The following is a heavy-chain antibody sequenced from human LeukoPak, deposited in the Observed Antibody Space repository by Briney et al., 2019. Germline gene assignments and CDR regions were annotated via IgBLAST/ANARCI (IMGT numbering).Heavy chain of an antibody. CDR3: ARQMGDFDY. J-gene: IGHJ4*02. Sequence: PSETLSLTCTVSGGSISSYYWSWIRQPPGKGLEWIGYIYYSGSTNYNPSLKSRVTISVDTSKNQFSLKLSSVTAADTAIYYCARQMGDFDYWGQGTLVTVSS. CDR1: GGSISSYY. D-gene: IGHD3-16*01. CDR2: IYYSGST. V-gene: IGHV4-59*08.